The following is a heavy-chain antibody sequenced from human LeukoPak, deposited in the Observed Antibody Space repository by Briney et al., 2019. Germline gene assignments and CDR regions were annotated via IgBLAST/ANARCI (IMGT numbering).Heavy chain of an antibody. CDR1: GFTFSSYA. J-gene: IGHJ4*02. CDR3: AKAGSSSSSPRGYFDY. Sequence: PGGSLRLSCAASGFTFSSYAMSWVRQAPGKGLEWVSAIIGSGGSTYYADSVKGRFTISRDNSKNTLYLQMKSLRAEDTAVYYCAKAGSSSSSPRGYFDYWGQGTLVTVSS. V-gene: IGHV3-23*01. CDR2: IIGSGGST. D-gene: IGHD6-6*01.